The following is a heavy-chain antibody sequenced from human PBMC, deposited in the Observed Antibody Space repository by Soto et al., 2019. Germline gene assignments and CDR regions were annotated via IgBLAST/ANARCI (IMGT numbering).Heavy chain of an antibody. CDR2: IIPILGIA. D-gene: IGHD6-6*01. J-gene: IGHJ4*02. CDR1: GGTFSSYT. CDR3: ARVEARRGTFDY. Sequence: SVKVSCKASGGTFSSYTISWVRQAPGQGLEWMGRIIPILGIANYAQKYQGRVTITADKSTSTAYMELSSLRSEDTAVYYCARVEARRGTFDYWGQGTLVTVSS. V-gene: IGHV1-69*02.